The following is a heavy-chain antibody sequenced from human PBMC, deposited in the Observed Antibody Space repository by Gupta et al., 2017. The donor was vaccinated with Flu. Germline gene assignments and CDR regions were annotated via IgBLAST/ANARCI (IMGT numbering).Heavy chain of an antibody. Sequence: VRQVLGQGLEWMRGIILVFGPTIYAQKFQGRVTITADESTSTGYMEISSLRSEDTAVYYGARKGGGHCSGGSCYSFVFWGQGALVTVSS. V-gene: IGHV1-69*01. D-gene: IGHD2-15*01. CDR3: ARKGGGHCSGGSCYSFVF. CDR2: IILVFGPT. J-gene: IGHJ4*02.